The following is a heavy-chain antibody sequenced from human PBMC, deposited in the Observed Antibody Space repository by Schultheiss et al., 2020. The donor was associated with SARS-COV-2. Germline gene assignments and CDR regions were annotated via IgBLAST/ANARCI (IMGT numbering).Heavy chain of an antibody. J-gene: IGHJ4*02. CDR1: GFTFSSYG. V-gene: IGHV3-33*01. CDR2: IWYDGSNK. CDR3: ARVGSYYSTLLYYFDY. D-gene: IGHD1-26*01. Sequence: GGSLRLSCAASGFTFSSYGMHWVRQAPGKGLEWVAVIWYDGSNKYYADSVKGRFTISRDNAKNSLYLQMNSLRAEDTAVYYCARVGSYYSTLLYYFDYWGQGTLVTVSS.